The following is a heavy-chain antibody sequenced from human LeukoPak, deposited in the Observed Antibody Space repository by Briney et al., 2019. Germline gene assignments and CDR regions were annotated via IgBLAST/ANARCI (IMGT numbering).Heavy chain of an antibody. CDR2: ISYDGSNK. V-gene: IGHV3-30*04. J-gene: IGHJ4*02. CDR3: ARDSSVGDYFDY. CDR1: GFTFSSYA. Sequence: GGSLRLSCAASGFTFSSYAMHWVRQAPGKGLEWVAVISYDGSNKHYADSVKGRFTISRDNSKNTLYLQMNSLRAEDTAVYYCARDSSVGDYFDYWGQGTLVTVSS. D-gene: IGHD3-10*01.